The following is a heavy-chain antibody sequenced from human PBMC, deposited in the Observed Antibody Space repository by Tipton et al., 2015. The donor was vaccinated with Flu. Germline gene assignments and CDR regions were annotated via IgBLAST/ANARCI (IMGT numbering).Heavy chain of an antibody. CDR3: ARRDYDILTGSRAFDI. CDR1: GGSITTYY. CDR2: IYDSGST. V-gene: IGHV4-59*08. Sequence: TLSLTCTVSGGSITTYYWSWIRRSPGKGLEWIGYIYDSGSTNYNPSLKSRVTISVDTSKNQFSLKLTSVTAADTAVYYCARRDYDILTGSRAFDIRGQGTMVTVSP. D-gene: IGHD3-9*01. J-gene: IGHJ3*02.